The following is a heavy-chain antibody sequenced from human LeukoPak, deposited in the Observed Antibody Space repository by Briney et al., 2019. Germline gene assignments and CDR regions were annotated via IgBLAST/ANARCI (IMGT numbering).Heavy chain of an antibody. V-gene: IGHV3-20*04. D-gene: IGHD2-2*01. J-gene: IGHJ5*02. Sequence: GGSLRLSCAASGFTFDDYGMSWVRQAPGKELEWVSGINWNGGSTGYADSVKGRFTISRDNAKNSLYLQMNSLRAEDTALYYCAREGGYCSSTSCYNWFDPWGQGTLVTVSS. CDR3: AREGGYCSSTSCYNWFDP. CDR2: INWNGGST. CDR1: GFTFDDYG.